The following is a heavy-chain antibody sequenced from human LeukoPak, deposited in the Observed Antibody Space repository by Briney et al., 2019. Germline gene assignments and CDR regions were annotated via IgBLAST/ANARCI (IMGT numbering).Heavy chain of an antibody. Sequence: GGSLRLSCAASGFGFSVYWMHWVRQAPGKGLVWVAHINEDGTSASHADSVKGRFTISRDNAKNTLYLQMNSLTVGDTAVCYCARVPTNSYGFGQWGQGSLVTVSS. CDR3: ARVPTNSYGFGQ. CDR2: INEDGTSA. V-gene: IGHV3-74*01. CDR1: GFGFSVYW. J-gene: IGHJ4*02. D-gene: IGHD5-18*01.